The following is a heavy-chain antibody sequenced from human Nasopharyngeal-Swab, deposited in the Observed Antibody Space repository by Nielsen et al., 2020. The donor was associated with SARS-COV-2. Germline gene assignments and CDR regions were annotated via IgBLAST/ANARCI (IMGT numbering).Heavy chain of an antibody. D-gene: IGHD5-18*01. J-gene: IGHJ4*02. Sequence: VRQAPGKGLEWVSVIYSGGSTYYADSVKGRFTISRDNSKNTLYLQMNSLRAEDTAVYYCPKNTTMGAFDYWGQGTLVTVSS. CDR2: IYSGGST. CDR3: PKNTTMGAFDY. V-gene: IGHV3-53*01.